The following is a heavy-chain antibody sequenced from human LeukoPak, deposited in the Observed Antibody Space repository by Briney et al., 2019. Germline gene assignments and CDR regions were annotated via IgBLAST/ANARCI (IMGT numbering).Heavy chain of an antibody. CDR2: IYYSGST. J-gene: IGHJ4*02. D-gene: IGHD2-2*02. CDR1: GGSFSGYY. Sequence: PSETLSLTCAVYGGSFSGYYWSWIRQPPGKGLEWIGYIYYSGSTNYNPSLKSRVTISVDTSKNQFSLKLSSVTAADTAVYYCARLYCSSTSCYMSYFDYWGQGTLVTVSS. V-gene: IGHV4-59*08. CDR3: ARLYCSSTSCYMSYFDY.